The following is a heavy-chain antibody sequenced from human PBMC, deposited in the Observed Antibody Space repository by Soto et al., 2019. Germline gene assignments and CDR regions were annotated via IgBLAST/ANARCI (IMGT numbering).Heavy chain of an antibody. CDR3: ARDFYICSWYGSLHYFDY. CDR2: IYYSGST. CDR1: GGSISSGGYY. Sequence: PSETLSLTCTVSGGSISSGGYYWSWIRQHPGKGLEWIGYIYYSGSTYYNPSLKSRVTISVDTSKNQFSLKLSSVTAADTAVYYCARDFYICSWYGSLHYFDYWGQGTLVTVSS. D-gene: IGHD6-13*01. J-gene: IGHJ4*02. V-gene: IGHV4-31*03.